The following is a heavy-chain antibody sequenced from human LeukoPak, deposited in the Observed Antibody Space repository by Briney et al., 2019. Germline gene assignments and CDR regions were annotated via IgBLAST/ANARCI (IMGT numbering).Heavy chain of an antibody. D-gene: IGHD3-22*01. CDR3: ARLPPTYYYDSSGYEVVVDY. V-gene: IGHV4-34*01. J-gene: IGHJ4*02. CDR2: INHSGST. Sequence: PSETLSLTCAVYGGSFSGYYWSWIRQPPGKGLEWIGEINHSGSTNYNPSLKSRVTISVDTSKNQFSLKLSSVTAADTAVYYCARLPPTYYYDSSGYEVVVDYWGQGTLVTVSS. CDR1: GGSFSGYY.